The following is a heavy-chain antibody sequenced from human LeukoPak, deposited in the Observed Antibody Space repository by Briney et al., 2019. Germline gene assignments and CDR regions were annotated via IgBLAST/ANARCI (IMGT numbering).Heavy chain of an antibody. V-gene: IGHV3-23*01. CDR1: GFTFGNYA. CDR2: ISGSGGGT. CDR3: AKGYFSSTSCHMDV. J-gene: IGHJ6*02. D-gene: IGHD2-2*01. Sequence: GGSLRLSCAASGFTFGNYAMNWVRQAPGKGLEWVSAISGSGGGTYYTDSVKGRFTISRDNSKNTLYLQMNSLRAEDTAVYYCAKGYFSSTSCHMDVWGQGTTVTVSS.